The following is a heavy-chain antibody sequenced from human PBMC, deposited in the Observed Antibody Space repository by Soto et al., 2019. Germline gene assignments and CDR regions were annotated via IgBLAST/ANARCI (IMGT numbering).Heavy chain of an antibody. V-gene: IGHV4-59*11. CDR2: VDYTGST. J-gene: IGHJ4*02. Sequence: QVHLQESGPGLVKPSATLSLTCSASGGSINNHYWSWIRQPPGKGLEWIGFVDYTGSTNYNPAVKGRVTMSMDTSKNQVSLYLTYLKAADTAIYYCARVFWYCEYWGQGTLVTVSS. CDR3: ARVFWYCEY. CDR1: GGSINNHY.